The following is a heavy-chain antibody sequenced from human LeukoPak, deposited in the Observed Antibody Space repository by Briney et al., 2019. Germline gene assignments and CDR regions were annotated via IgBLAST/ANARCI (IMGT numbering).Heavy chain of an antibody. D-gene: IGHD4-11*01. J-gene: IGHJ6*03. CDR2: IYYSGST. CDR3: ARDHGPTVATSPFYSYYMDV. CDR1: GGSISSSSYY. V-gene: IGHV4-39*07. Sequence: SETLSLTCTVSGGSISSSSYYWGWIRQPPGKGLEWIGSIYYSGSTYYNPSLKSRVTISVDTSKNQFSLKLSSVTAADTAVYYCARDHGPTVATSPFYSYYMDVWGKGTTVTVSS.